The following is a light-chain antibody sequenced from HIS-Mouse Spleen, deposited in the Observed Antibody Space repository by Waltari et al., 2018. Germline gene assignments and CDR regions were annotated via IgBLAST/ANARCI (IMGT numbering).Light chain of an antibody. CDR3: VLYMGSGISWV. J-gene: IGLJ3*02. CDR2: STN. CDR1: SGSVSTSYY. V-gene: IGLV8-61*01. Sequence: QTVVTQEPSFSVSPGGTVTLTCGLSSGSVSTSYYPSWYQQTPGQAHLTLIYSTNTRSSGVPDRFSGSILGNKAALTITGAQADDESDYYCVLYMGSGISWVFGGGTKLTVL.